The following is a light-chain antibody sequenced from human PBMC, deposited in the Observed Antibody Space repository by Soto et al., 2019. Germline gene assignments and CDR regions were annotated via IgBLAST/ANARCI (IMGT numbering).Light chain of an antibody. Sequence: EIVLTQSPGTLSLSPGERATLSCRAGQSVTSSYLAWYQQQPGRAPRRLIYGASSRATGIPDRFSGSGSGTDFTLTISRLEPEDFAVYYCQQYGSSGTFGQGTKVDI. CDR1: QSVTSSY. J-gene: IGKJ1*01. CDR2: GAS. CDR3: QQYGSSGT. V-gene: IGKV3-20*01.